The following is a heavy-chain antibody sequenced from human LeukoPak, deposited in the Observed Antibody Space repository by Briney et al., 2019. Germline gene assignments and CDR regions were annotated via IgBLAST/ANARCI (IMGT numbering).Heavy chain of an antibody. CDR2: ISGSGDNT. CDR1: GFTFSSYT. Sequence: GGSLRLSCAASGFTFSSYTMTWVRQAPGKGLEWVSSISGSGDNTYYADSVKGRFTVSRDNSRDTLYLQMNSLGADDTAVYYCARGYYDSGGPRLDFWGQGTLVTVSS. CDR3: ARGYYDSGGPRLDF. V-gene: IGHV3-23*01. D-gene: IGHD3-22*01. J-gene: IGHJ4*02.